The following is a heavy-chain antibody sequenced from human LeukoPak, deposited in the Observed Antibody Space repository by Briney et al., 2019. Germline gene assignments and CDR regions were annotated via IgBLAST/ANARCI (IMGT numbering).Heavy chain of an antibody. D-gene: IGHD2-15*01. V-gene: IGHV6-1*01. CDR1: GEXVSRNSVG. CDR2: AYYRSQWYN. J-gene: IGHJ4*02. CDR3: ARDGWPAFDY. Sequence: SQTLSLTCAISGEXVSRNSVGWNWIRQSPSRGLEWLGRAYYRSQWYNDYAVSVKSRITISPDTSKNHFSLHLNSVTPEDTAVYYCARDGWPAFDYWGQGTLVTVSS.